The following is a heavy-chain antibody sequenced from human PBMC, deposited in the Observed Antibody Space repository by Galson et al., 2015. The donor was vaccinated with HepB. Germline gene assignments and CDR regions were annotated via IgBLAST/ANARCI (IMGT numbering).Heavy chain of an antibody. D-gene: IGHD4-17*01. J-gene: IGHJ6*02. V-gene: IGHV3-30*18. CDR2: ISYDGSNK. Sequence: SLRLSCAASGFTFSSYGMHWVRQAPGKGLEWVAVISYDGSNKYYADSVKGRFTISRGNSKNTLYLQMNSLRAEDTAVYYCAKDRDGDYYYYYYGMDVWGQGTTVTVSS. CDR1: GFTFSSYG. CDR3: AKDRDGDYYYYYYGMDV.